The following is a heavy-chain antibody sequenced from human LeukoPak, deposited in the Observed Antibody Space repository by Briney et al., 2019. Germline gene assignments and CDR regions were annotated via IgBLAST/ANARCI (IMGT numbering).Heavy chain of an antibody. J-gene: IGHJ4*02. CDR3: ARGRGVATPFDY. V-gene: IGHV4-39*07. CDR2: IYYSGST. D-gene: IGHD5-12*01. Sequence: SETLSLTCTVSGGSISSSSYYWGWIRQPPGKGLEWIGSIYYSGSTYYNPSLKRRVTISVDTSKNQFSLKLSSVTAADTAVYYCARGRGVATPFDYWGQGTLVTVSS. CDR1: GGSISSSSYY.